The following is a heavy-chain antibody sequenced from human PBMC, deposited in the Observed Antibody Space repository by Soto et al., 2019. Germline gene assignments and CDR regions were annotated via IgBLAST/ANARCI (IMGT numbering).Heavy chain of an antibody. CDR1: GFTFSSNW. D-gene: IGHD5-12*01. CDR3: ASLEVEYSGYADY. J-gene: IGHJ4*02. V-gene: IGHV3-7*03. CDR2: IKRDGSEK. Sequence: VQLVESGGGLVQPWGSLRLSCAASGFTFSSNWMSWVRQAPGKGLEWVANIKRDGSEKYYVDSVKGRFTISRDNAKNSLYLQMNSLRADDTAVYYCASLEVEYSGYADYWGQGTLVTVSS.